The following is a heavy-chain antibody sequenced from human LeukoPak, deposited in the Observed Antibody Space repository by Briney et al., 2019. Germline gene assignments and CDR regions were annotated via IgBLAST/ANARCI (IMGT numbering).Heavy chain of an antibody. Sequence: KSSETLSLTCTVSGGSISSYYWSWIRQPPGKGLEWIGYILYSGTTNSNPSLKSRVTISVDTSKNQISLKLSSVTAADTAVYYCARVGGYSGYATHWGQGTLVTVSS. CDR3: ARVGGYSGYATH. D-gene: IGHD5-12*01. J-gene: IGHJ4*02. V-gene: IGHV4-59*08. CDR1: GGSISSYY. CDR2: ILYSGTT.